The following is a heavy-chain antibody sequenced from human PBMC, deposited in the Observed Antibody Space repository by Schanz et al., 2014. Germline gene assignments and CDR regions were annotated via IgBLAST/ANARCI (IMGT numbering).Heavy chain of an antibody. CDR2: ISYDGSNQ. CDR1: GFTVRSYA. V-gene: IGHV3-30*04. CDR3: AKEESPPSLVDY. J-gene: IGHJ4*02. Sequence: QVQLVESGGGVVQPVRSLRLSCAASGFTVRSYAMHWVRQAPGKGLEWVAAISYDGSNQYYTDSVKGRFTVSRDNSKNTVYLQMNSLRAEDTAVYYCAKEESPPSLVDYWGQGTLVTVSS.